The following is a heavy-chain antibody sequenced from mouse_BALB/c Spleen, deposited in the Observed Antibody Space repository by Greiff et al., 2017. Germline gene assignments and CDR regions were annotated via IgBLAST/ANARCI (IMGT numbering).Heavy chain of an antibody. CDR3: ARAVGAPSFDY. D-gene: IGHD1-1*01. J-gene: IGHJ2*01. V-gene: IGHV5-17*02. CDR2: ISSGSSTI. Sequence: EVQRVESGGGLVQPGGSRKLSCAASGFTFSSFGMHWVRQAPEKGLEWVAYISSGSSTIYYADTVKGRFTISRDNPKNTLFLQMTSLRSEDTAMYYCARAVGAPSFDYWGQGTTLTVSS. CDR1: GFTFSSFG.